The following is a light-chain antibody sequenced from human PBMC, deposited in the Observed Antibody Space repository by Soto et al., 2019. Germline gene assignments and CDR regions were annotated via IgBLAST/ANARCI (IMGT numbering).Light chain of an antibody. V-gene: IGLV1-40*01. Sequence: QAVVTQPPSVSGAPGQRVTISCTGSSSNIGAGYDVHWYQQVPGTAPKLLIYDNSNRPSGVPDRFSGSKSGTSASLAITGLQAEDEADYYCQSYDSSLSGWVFGTGTKVTVL. J-gene: IGLJ1*01. CDR2: DNS. CDR1: SSNIGAGYD. CDR3: QSYDSSLSGWV.